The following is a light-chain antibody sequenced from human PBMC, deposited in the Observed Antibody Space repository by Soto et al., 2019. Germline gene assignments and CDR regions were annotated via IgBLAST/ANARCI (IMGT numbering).Light chain of an antibody. Sequence: QSVLTQPPSASGSPGQSVTISCTGTSSDVGGYNYVSWYQQHPGKAPKLMIYEVSKRPSGVPDRFSGSKSGNTASLTVSGLQAEDEADYYCSSYAGSNNPLVFGTGT. CDR1: SSDVGGYNY. J-gene: IGLJ1*01. CDR3: SSYAGSNNPLV. CDR2: EVS. V-gene: IGLV2-8*01.